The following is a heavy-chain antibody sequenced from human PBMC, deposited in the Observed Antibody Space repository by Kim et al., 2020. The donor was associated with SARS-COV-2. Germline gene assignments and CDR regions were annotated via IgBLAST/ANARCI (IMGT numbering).Heavy chain of an antibody. D-gene: IGHD5-12*01. CDR3: AREVATTPDAFDI. V-gene: IGHV3-48*03. Sequence: GGSLRLSCAASGFTFSSYEMNWVRQAPGKGLEWVAYISKSGSNKQYADSVKGRFTISRDNAKNSLYLQMNSLRAEDTAFYYCAREVATTPDAFDIWGQGTLVTVSS. CDR1: GFTFSSYE. J-gene: IGHJ3*02. CDR2: ISKSGSNK.